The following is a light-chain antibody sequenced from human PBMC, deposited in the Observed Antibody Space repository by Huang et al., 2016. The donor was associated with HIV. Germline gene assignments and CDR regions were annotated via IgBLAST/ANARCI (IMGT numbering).Light chain of an antibody. V-gene: IGKV4-1*01. CDR1: QSLLYSSNNKNY. CDR2: GAS. Sequence: DIVMPQSLDSLAVSLGESATINCKSSQSLLYSSNNKNYLSWYQQKTGQPPKRLIYGASTQQSGVHDRVSGSGSGTDVTLTISSLQAEDVAEYSFQQYYGPRPTCGQGTKVEIK. CDR3: QQYYGPRPT. J-gene: IGKJ1*01.